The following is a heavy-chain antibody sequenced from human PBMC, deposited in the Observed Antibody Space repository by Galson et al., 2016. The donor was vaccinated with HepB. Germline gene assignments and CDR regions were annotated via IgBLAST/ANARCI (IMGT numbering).Heavy chain of an antibody. V-gene: IGHV4-4*02. Sequence: SETLSLTCAVSGGSISDDIWWTWVRQPPGKGLEWIGEIYHSGSTNYNPSLKSRVTISVDKSKNQFSLMSSVTAADTAVYYCATVRAGCSSTSCYFDNWGQGTLATVSS. CDR3: ATVRAGCSSTSCYFDN. D-gene: IGHD2-2*01. J-gene: IGHJ4*02. CDR1: GGSISDDIW. CDR2: IYHSGST.